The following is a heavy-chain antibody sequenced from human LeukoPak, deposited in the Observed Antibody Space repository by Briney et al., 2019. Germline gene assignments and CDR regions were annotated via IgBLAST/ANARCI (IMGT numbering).Heavy chain of an antibody. CDR1: GGTFSTYT. Sequence: SVKVSCKASGGTFSTYTMIWVRQAPGQGLEWMGRIITTLGIANYAQKFQGRVTITADKSTSTAYMELSSLRSEDTAMYFCAREYPRAFDXWGXGXXVT. CDR3: AREYPRAFDX. D-gene: IGHD2-2*02. J-gene: IGHJ3*01. CDR2: IITTLGIA. V-gene: IGHV1-69*04.